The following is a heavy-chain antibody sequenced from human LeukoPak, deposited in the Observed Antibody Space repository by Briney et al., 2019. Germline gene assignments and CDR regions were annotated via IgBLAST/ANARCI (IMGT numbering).Heavy chain of an antibody. J-gene: IGHJ4*02. Sequence: GASVKVSCKASGYTFTSSGISWVRQAPGQGLEWMGWISAYNGNTNYAQKFQGRVTITADESTSTAYMELSSLRSEDTAVYYCASQRLYSSSWSYFDYWGQGTLVTVSS. CDR2: ISAYNGNT. V-gene: IGHV1-18*01. CDR1: GYTFTSSG. D-gene: IGHD6-13*01. CDR3: ASQRLYSSSWSYFDY.